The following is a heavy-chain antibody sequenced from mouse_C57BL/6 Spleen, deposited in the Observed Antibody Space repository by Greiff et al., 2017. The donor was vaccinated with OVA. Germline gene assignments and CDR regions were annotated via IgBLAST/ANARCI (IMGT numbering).Heavy chain of an antibody. CDR2: ISSGSSTI. D-gene: IGHD2-5*01. CDR1: GFTFSDYG. V-gene: IGHV5-17*01. CDR3: ARESNYVYYYAMDY. J-gene: IGHJ4*01. Sequence: EVKLVESGGGLVKPGGSLKLSCAASGFTFSDYGMHWVRQAPEKGLEWVAYISSGSSTIYYADTVKGRFTISRDNAKNTLFLQMTSLRSEDTAMYYCARESNYVYYYAMDYWGQGTSVTVSS.